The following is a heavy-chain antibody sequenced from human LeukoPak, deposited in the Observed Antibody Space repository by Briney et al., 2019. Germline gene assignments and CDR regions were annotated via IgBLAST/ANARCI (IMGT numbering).Heavy chain of an antibody. CDR1: GFTFDDYA. CDR3: VKGYYYDGSGYYYVDYYYGMDV. J-gene: IGHJ6*02. D-gene: IGHD3-22*01. CDR2: ITWNSGSI. V-gene: IGHV3-9*01. Sequence: GGSLRLSCAASGFTFDDYAMHWVRQAPGKGLEWVSGITWNSGSIGYADSVKGRFTISRDNAKNALYLQMSSLRAEDTALYYCVKGYYYDGSGYYYVDYYYGMDVWGQGTTVTVSS.